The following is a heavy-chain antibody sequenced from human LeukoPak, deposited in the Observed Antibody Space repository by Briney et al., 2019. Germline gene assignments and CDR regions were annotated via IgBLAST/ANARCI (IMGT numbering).Heavy chain of an antibody. CDR2: ISAYNGNT. Sequence: ASVKVSCKASGYTFTSYGISWVRQAPGQGLEWMGWISAYNGNTNYAQKLQGRVTMTTDTSTSTAYMELRSLRSEDTAVYYCARSGYSSSWSWYYFDYWGQGTLVTVSS. CDR1: GYTFTSYG. D-gene: IGHD6-13*01. V-gene: IGHV1-18*01. J-gene: IGHJ4*02. CDR3: ARSGYSSSWSWYYFDY.